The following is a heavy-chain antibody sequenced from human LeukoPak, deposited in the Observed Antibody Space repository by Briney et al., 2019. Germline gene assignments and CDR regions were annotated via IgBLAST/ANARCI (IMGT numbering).Heavy chain of an antibody. CDR3: AKDIDSSWYGRFDY. CDR2: ISWNSGSI. Sequence: GGSLRLSCAASGFTFADYAMHWVRQAPGKGLEWVSGISWNSGSIGYADSVKGRFTISRDNAKNSLYLQMNSLRAEDTALYYCAKDIDSSWYGRFDYWGQRTLVTFSS. J-gene: IGHJ4*02. D-gene: IGHD6-13*01. CDR1: GFTFADYA. V-gene: IGHV3-9*01.